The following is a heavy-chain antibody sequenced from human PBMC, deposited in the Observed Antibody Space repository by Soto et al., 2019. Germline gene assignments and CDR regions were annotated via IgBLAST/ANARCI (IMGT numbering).Heavy chain of an antibody. J-gene: IGHJ6*02. D-gene: IGHD5-12*01. V-gene: IGHV4-4*02. CDR3: ARDSGYDSGMDV. CDR2: ISHSGIT. CDR1: GGSITSANW. Sequence: TLSLTCAVSGGSITSANWWAWVRQPPGGGLEWIGEISHSGITNYKASLKSRVTMSVDKTKNDVSLKLRSVTAADTAVYYCARDSGYDSGMDVWGQGTTVTVSS.